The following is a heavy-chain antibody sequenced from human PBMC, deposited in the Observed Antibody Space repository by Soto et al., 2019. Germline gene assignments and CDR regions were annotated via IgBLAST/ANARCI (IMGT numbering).Heavy chain of an antibody. V-gene: IGHV2-5*02. J-gene: IGHJ4*02. Sequence: SGPTLVNPTQTLTLTCTFSGFSLSTSGVGVGWNRQPPGKALEWLALIYWDDDKRYSPSLKSRLTITKDTSKNQVVLTMTNMDPVDTATYYCAHSLIPNWGSRGAFDYWGQGTLVTVSS. CDR1: GFSLSTSGVG. D-gene: IGHD7-27*01. CDR2: IYWDDDK. CDR3: AHSLIPNWGSRGAFDY.